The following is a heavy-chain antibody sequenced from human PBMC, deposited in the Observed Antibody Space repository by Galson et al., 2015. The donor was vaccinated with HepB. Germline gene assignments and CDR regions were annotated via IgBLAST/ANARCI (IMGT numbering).Heavy chain of an antibody. V-gene: IGHV1-2*02. D-gene: IGHD3-16*01. J-gene: IGHJ4*02. CDR1: GYTFTGYY. CDR3: VTKALGATYFDY. CDR2: INPNSGGT. Sequence: SVKVSCKASGYTFTGYYMHWVRQAPGQGLEWMGWINPNSGGTNYAQKFQGRVTMTRDTSISTAYMELSSLRSEDTAVYYCVTKALGATYFDYWGQGTLGTVSS.